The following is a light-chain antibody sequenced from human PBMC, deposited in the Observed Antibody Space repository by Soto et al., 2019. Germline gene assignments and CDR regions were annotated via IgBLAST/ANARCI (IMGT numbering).Light chain of an antibody. Sequence: DIVMTQSPDSLAVSLGERATINCKSSQSVLYRSKNKNHLAWYQQKPGQPPNLLIYSASTRESGVPDRFSGSGSGTDFTPTISSLQAEDVAVYYCQQYYSTPYTFGQGTKLEIK. CDR3: QQYYSTPYT. CDR2: SAS. J-gene: IGKJ2*01. CDR1: QSVLYRSKNKNH. V-gene: IGKV4-1*01.